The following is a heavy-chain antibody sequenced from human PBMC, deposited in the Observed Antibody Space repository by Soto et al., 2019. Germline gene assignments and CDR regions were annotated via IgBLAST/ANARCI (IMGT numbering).Heavy chain of an antibody. D-gene: IGHD6-19*01. V-gene: IGHV1-69*12. CDR1: GNSFGSYA. CDR3: TAHITVTGPLDY. J-gene: IGHJ4*02. CDR2: VIPVFATA. Sequence: QVYLVQSGAEVKQPGSSVKISCKTSGNSFGSYALSWVRQAPGQGLEWMGGVIPVFATANYAQKFRGRMTVTAYESTTTVYMELSSLGSEDTAIYYCTAHITVTGPLDYWGQGTLVSVSS.